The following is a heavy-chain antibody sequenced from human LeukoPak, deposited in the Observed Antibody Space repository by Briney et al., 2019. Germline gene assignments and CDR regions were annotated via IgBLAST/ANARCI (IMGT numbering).Heavy chain of an antibody. CDR2: IDTSGST. V-gene: IGHV4-4*09. CDR1: GGSISSYY. Sequence: SETLSLTCTVSGGSISSYYWSWIRQPPGKGLEWIGYIDTSGSTNHNPSLKSQVTMSSDTSKNQFSLKLSSVTAADTAVYYCARAYSSSWLSAFDIWGQGTMVTVSS. CDR3: ARAYSSSWLSAFDI. J-gene: IGHJ3*02. D-gene: IGHD6-13*01.